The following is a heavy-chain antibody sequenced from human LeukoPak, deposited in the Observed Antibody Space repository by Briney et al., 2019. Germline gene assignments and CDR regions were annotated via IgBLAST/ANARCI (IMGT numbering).Heavy chain of an antibody. Sequence: ASVKVSCKASGGTFSSYAISWVRQAPGQGLERMGRIIPILGIANYAQKFQGRVTITADKSTSTAYMELSSLRSEDTAVYYCARTSGDYDFWSGDAFDIWGQGTMVTVSS. D-gene: IGHD3-3*01. CDR3: ARTSGDYDFWSGDAFDI. CDR1: GGTFSSYA. V-gene: IGHV1-69*04. J-gene: IGHJ3*02. CDR2: IIPILGIA.